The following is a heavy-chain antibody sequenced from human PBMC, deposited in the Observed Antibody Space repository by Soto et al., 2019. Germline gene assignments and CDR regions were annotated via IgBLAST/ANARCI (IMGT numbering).Heavy chain of an antibody. CDR3: ASPSSSWYYFDY. CDR2: ISYDGSNK. J-gene: IGHJ4*02. CDR1: GFTFSSYA. V-gene: IGHV3-30-3*01. Sequence: PGGSLRLSCAASGFTFSSYAMHWVRQAPGKGLEWVAVISYDGSNKYYADSVKGRFTISRDNSKNTLYLQMNSLRAEDTAVYYCASPSSSWYYFDYWGQGTLVTVSS. D-gene: IGHD6-13*01.